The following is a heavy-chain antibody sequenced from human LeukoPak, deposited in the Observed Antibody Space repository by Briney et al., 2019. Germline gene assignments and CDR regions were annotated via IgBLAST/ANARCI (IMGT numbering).Heavy chain of an antibody. J-gene: IGHJ4*02. Sequence: GESLKISCKGSGSSFTSYWIGWVRPMPGKGLDCMGIIYPGDSDTRYSPSFQGQVTISADKSISTAYLQWSSLKASDTAMYYCARKRIVATTYFDYWGQGTLVTVSS. CDR2: IYPGDSDT. D-gene: IGHD5-12*01. CDR3: ARKRIVATTYFDY. CDR1: GSSFTSYW. V-gene: IGHV5-51*01.